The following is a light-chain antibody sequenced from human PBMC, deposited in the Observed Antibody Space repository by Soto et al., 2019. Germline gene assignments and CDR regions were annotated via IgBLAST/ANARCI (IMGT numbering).Light chain of an antibody. V-gene: IGKV3-15*01. J-gene: IGKJ1*01. CDR1: ESGSTN. CDR3: QQYSIWRT. CDR2: GAS. Sequence: EIVMTQSPATLSLSPGERATLSCRASESGSTNLAWYQQKAGQAPRLLIYGASTRATGIPARFSGSGSGTEFTLTISRLQSEDFAVYYCQQYSIWRTFGQGTKVEIK.